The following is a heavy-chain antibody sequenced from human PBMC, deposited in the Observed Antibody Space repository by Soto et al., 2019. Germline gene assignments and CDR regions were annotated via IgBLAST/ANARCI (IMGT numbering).Heavy chain of an antibody. CDR1: GGSYSGYY. CDR3: ASVDTAMVTDWFDP. J-gene: IGHJ5*02. Sequence: PSETLSLTSAFYGGSYSGYYWSWIRQPPGKGLEWIGEINHSGSTNYNPSLKSRVTISVDTSKNQFSLKLSSVTAADTAVYYCASVDTAMVTDWFDPWGQGTLVTVS. V-gene: IGHV4-34*01. CDR2: INHSGST. D-gene: IGHD5-18*01.